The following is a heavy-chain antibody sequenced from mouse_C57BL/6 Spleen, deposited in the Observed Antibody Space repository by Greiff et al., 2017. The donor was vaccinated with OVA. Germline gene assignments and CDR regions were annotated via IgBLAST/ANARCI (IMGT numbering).Heavy chain of an antibody. CDR1: GYTFTSYW. V-gene: IGHV1-64*01. CDR3: AREGYYSPYYAMDY. D-gene: IGHD2-12*01. J-gene: IGHJ4*01. Sequence: VQLQQPGAELVKPGASVKLSCKASGYTFTSYWMHWVKQRPGQGLEWIGMIHPNSGSTNYNEKFKSKATLTVDKSSSTAYMQLSSLTSEDSAVYYCAREGYYSPYYAMDYWGQGTSVTVSS. CDR2: IHPNSGST.